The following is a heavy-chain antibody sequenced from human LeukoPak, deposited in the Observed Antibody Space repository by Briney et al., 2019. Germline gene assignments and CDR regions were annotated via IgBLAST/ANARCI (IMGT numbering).Heavy chain of an antibody. D-gene: IGHD6-19*01. CDR3: AREGSGVAGHFDY. CDR1: GFTFSSYR. J-gene: IGHJ4*02. CDR2: ISSSSSYI. V-gene: IGHV3-21*01. Sequence: GGSRKLSCAASGFTFSSYRMNWVRRAPGKGLEWVSSISSSSSYIYYADSVKGRFTISRDNAKNSLYLQMNSLRAEDTAVYYCAREGSGVAGHFDYWGQGTLVTVSS.